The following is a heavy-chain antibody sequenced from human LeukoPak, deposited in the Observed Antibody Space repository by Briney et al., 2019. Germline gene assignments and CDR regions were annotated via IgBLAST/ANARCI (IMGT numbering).Heavy chain of an antibody. CDR2: ISSSSSYI. CDR3: ARAMTYYDFWSGDPYYFDY. Sequence: GGSLRLSCAASGFTFSSYSMNWVRQAPGKGLEWVSSISSSSSYIYYADSVKGRFTISRDNAKNSLYLQMNSLRAEDTAVYYCARAMTYYDFWSGDPYYFDYWGQGTLVTVSS. D-gene: IGHD3-3*01. V-gene: IGHV3-21*01. CDR1: GFTFSSYS. J-gene: IGHJ4*02.